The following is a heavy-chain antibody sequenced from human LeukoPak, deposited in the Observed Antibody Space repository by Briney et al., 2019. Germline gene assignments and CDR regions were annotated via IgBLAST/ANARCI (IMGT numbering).Heavy chain of an antibody. J-gene: IGHJ4*02. V-gene: IGHV3-21*01. CDR1: GFTFSSYS. D-gene: IGHD2-2*02. CDR3: ARAQGYCSSTSCYTGDDY. CDR2: ISSSSSYI. Sequence: GGSLRLSRAASGFTFSSYSMNWVRQAPGKGLEWVSSISSSSSYIYYADSVKGRFAISRDNAKNSLYLQMNSLRAEDTAVYYCARAQGYCSSTSCYTGDDYWGQGTLVTVSS.